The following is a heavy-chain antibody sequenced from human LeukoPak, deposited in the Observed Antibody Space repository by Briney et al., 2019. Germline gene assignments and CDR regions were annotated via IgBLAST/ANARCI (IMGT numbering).Heavy chain of an antibody. V-gene: IGHV4-59*01. Sequence: SETLSLTCTVSDGSITSNYWSWIRQPPGKGLEWIAYIYYSGSTNYNPSLKSRVTISVDTSKNQFSLKLSSVTAADTAVYYCAREEPYSYYYDSSGYYRGWFDPWGQGTLVTVSS. CDR2: IYYSGST. D-gene: IGHD3-22*01. J-gene: IGHJ5*02. CDR3: AREEPYSYYYDSSGYYRGWFDP. CDR1: DGSITSNY.